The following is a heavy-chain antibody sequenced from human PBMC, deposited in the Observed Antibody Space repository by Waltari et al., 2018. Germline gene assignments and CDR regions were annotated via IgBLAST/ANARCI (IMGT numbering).Heavy chain of an antibody. CDR3: ARDAPGDGIDY. CDR2: ANSDASTP. CDR1: GFTFSNYW. Sequence: EVQLVESGGGLVQPGGSLRLSCAASGFTFSNYWMHWVRQVPGKGLIWFSHANSDASTPTYADSVKGRFTSARDNAKSTLYLQMNSLRAGDTAIYYCARDAPGDGIDYWGQGILVTVSS. D-gene: IGHD7-27*01. V-gene: IGHV3-74*03. J-gene: IGHJ4*02.